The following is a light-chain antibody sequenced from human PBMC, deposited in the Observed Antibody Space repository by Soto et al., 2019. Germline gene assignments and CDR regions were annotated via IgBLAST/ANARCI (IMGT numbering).Light chain of an antibody. CDR1: SSDVGSYNL. V-gene: IGLV2-23*02. CDR2: EVS. Sequence: QSVLTQPASVSGSPGQSITISCTGTSSDVGSYNLVSWYQQYPGKAPKLMISEVSKRPSGVSNRFSGSKSGNTASLTISGLQAEDEADYYCCSYAGSSTYVFGTGTKLTVL. CDR3: CSYAGSSTYV. J-gene: IGLJ1*01.